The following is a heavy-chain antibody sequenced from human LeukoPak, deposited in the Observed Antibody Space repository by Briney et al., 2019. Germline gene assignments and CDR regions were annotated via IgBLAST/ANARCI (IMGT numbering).Heavy chain of an antibody. D-gene: IGHD3-22*01. CDR3: TTDQSSGYYYGLSYYYYYGMDV. J-gene: IGHJ6*02. V-gene: IGHV3-15*01. CDR2: IKSKTDGGTT. Sequence: GGSLRLSCAASGFTFSNAWMSWVRQAPGKGLEWVGRIKSKTDGGTTDYAAPVKGRFTISRDDSKNTLYLQTNSLKTEDTAVYYCTTDQSSGYYYGLSYYYYYGMDVWGQGTTVTVSS. CDR1: GFTFSNAW.